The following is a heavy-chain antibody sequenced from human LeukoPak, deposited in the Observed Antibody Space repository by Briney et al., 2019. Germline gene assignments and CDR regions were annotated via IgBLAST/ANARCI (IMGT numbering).Heavy chain of an antibody. Sequence: PGGSLRLSCEVSGFPLRSFSMIWVRQAPGKGLEWISYMGTTGSISYSDSVKGRFTVSRDNGRNSLYLQMSSLTVEDTAIYYCARVPSWGQIDHWGQGTLVTVSS. J-gene: IGHJ5*02. CDR2: MGTTGSI. V-gene: IGHV3-48*01. D-gene: IGHD3-16*01. CDR3: ARVPSWGQIDH. CDR1: GFPLRSFS.